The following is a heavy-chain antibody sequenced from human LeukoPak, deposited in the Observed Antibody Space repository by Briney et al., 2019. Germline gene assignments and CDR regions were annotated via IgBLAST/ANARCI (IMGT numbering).Heavy chain of an antibody. J-gene: IGHJ4*02. CDR1: GLTVTKSS. CDR3: AGRNQFDF. Sequence: GGSLRLSCAVSGLTVTKSSVSWVRQAPGKGLEWVGRFKSETDGGTTDYAAPVKGRFTISRDDSKNTLYLQMNSLRTEDTAVYYCAGRNQFDFWGQGTLVAVSS. D-gene: IGHD1-14*01. CDR2: FKSETDGGTT. V-gene: IGHV3-15*01.